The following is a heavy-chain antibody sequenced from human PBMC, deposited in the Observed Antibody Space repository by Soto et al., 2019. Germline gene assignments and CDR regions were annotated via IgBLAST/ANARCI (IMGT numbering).Heavy chain of an antibody. J-gene: IGHJ4*02. CDR2: IYYSGST. D-gene: IGHD6-6*01. Sequence: SETLSLTCTVSGDSISDNYWSWIRQPPGKGLEWIGYIYYSGSTNYNPSLKSRVTISVDTSKNQFSLKLSSVTAADTAVYYCASYSSSSSLDYWGQGTLVTVSS. CDR3: ASYSSSSSLDY. V-gene: IGHV4-59*08. CDR1: GDSISDNY.